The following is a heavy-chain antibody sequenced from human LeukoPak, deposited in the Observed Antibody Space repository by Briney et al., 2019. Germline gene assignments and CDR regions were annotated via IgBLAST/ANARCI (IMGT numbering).Heavy chain of an antibody. CDR1: GFTFSSYS. D-gene: IGHD6-13*01. J-gene: IGHJ4*02. V-gene: IGHV3-21*01. Sequence: GGSLRLSCAASGFTFSSYSMNWLRQARGKGLEWVASISSSSSYIYYADSVKGRFTISRDNAKNSLYLQMNSLRAEDTAVYYCARDLSSSWHPPTGYWGQGTLVTVSS. CDR3: ARDLSSSWHPPTGY. CDR2: ISSSSSYI.